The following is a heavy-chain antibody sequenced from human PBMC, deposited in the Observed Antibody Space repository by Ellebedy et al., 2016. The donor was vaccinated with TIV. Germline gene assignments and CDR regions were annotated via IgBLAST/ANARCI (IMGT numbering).Heavy chain of an antibody. CDR3: ARGGGVGATPIDY. Sequence: GESLKISCTASGFTFSSYAMSWVRQAPGKGLEWVAVIWYDGSNKYYADSVKGRFTISRDNSKNTLYLQMNSLRAEDTAVYYCARGGGVGATPIDYWGQGTLVTVSS. CDR2: IWYDGSNK. J-gene: IGHJ4*02. D-gene: IGHD1-26*01. V-gene: IGHV3-33*08. CDR1: GFTFSSYA.